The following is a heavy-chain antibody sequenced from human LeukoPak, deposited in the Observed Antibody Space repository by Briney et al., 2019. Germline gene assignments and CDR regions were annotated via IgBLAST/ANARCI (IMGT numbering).Heavy chain of an antibody. Sequence: ASVKVSCKASGYTFTSYGISWVRQAPGQGLEWMGWISAYNGNTNYAQKFQGRVTITTDESTSTAYMGLSSLRSEDTAVYYCARDAGVYDYVWGSTNWFDPWGQGTLVTVSS. CDR3: ARDAGVYDYVWGSTNWFDP. CDR2: ISAYNGNT. V-gene: IGHV1-18*01. J-gene: IGHJ5*02. D-gene: IGHD3-16*01. CDR1: GYTFTSYG.